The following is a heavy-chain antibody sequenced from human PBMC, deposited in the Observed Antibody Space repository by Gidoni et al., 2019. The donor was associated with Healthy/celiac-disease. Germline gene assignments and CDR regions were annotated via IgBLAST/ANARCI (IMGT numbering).Heavy chain of an antibody. Sequence: QVQLQQWGAGLLTPSETLTLTCAVYGGSFSGYYWSWIRQPPGKGLEWIGEINHSGRTNYNPSLKSRVTISVDTSKTQFALKLSSVTAADTAVYDCARAKYSSGWSGWGQGTLVTVSS. CDR1: GGSFSGYY. CDR2: INHSGRT. V-gene: IGHV4-34*01. J-gene: IGHJ4*02. D-gene: IGHD6-19*01. CDR3: ARAKYSSGWSG.